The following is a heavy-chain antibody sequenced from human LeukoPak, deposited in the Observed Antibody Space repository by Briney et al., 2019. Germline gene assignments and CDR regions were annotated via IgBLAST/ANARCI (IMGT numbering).Heavy chain of an antibody. V-gene: IGHV3-48*03. Sequence: GGSLRLSCAASGFTFSSYEMNWVRQAPAKGLEWVSYISRSGSTIYYADSVKGRFTISRDNAKNSLYLQMNSLRAEDTAVYYCAREARGSGKNGMDVWGQGTTVTVSS. CDR2: ISRSGSTI. CDR1: GFTFSSYE. D-gene: IGHD3-10*01. CDR3: AREARGSGKNGMDV. J-gene: IGHJ6*02.